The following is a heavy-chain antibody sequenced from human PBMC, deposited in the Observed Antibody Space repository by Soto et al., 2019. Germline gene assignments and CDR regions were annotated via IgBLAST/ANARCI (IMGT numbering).Heavy chain of an antibody. CDR2: INPNSGGT. CDR3: ARAADYYGSGTHPGAKPFDY. CDR1: GYTFTGYY. J-gene: IGHJ4*02. Sequence: QVQLVQSGAEVKKPGASVKVSCKASGYTFTGYYMHWVRQAPGQGLEWMGWINPNSGGTNYAQKFQGWVTMTRDTSISTAYMELSRLRSDDKAVYYCARAADYYGSGTHPGAKPFDYWGQGTLVTVSS. V-gene: IGHV1-2*04. D-gene: IGHD3-10*01.